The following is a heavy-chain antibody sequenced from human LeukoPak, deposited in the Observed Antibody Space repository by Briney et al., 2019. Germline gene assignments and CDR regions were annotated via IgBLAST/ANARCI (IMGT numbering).Heavy chain of an antibody. D-gene: IGHD5-18*01. CDR1: GFTFSDYY. J-gene: IGHJ3*01. Sequence: GSLRLSCAASGFTFSDYYMSWIRQAPGKGLEWIGEINHSGSTNYKPSLKSRVTISVDTSKNQFSLKLSSVTAADTAVYYCARGRGYNAFDFWGQGTMVTVSA. CDR3: ARGRGYNAFDF. V-gene: IGHV4-34*01. CDR2: INHSGST.